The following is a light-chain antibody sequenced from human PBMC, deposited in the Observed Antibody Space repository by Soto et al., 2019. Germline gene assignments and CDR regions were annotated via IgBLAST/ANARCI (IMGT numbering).Light chain of an antibody. CDR3: SSCGDNDIYV. V-gene: IGLV1-44*01. CDR1: YSNFGSNP. CDR2: NND. Sequence: QSVLTQPPSASGTPGQRVTISCSGTYSNFGSNPVTWYQQLPGTAPKLLIYNNDQRPSGVPGRYSGSKSGTSASLAISGLQSEDEADYYCSSCGDNDIYVFGTGTKLTVL. J-gene: IGLJ1*01.